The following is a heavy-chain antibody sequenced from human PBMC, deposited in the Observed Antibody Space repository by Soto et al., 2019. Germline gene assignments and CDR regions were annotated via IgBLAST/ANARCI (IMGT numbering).Heavy chain of an antibody. V-gene: IGHV3-33*01. CDR1: GFTFSSYG. D-gene: IGHD6-19*01. J-gene: IGHJ6*02. CDR2: IWYDGSNK. CDR3: ARDKNRSSGWSKVFYYYGMDV. Sequence: QVQLVESGGGVVRPGRSLRLSCAASGFTFSSYGMHWVRQAPGKGLEWVAVIWYDGSNKYYADSVKGRFTISRDNSKNTLYLQMNSLRAEDTAVYYCARDKNRSSGWSKVFYYYGMDVWGQGTTVTVSS.